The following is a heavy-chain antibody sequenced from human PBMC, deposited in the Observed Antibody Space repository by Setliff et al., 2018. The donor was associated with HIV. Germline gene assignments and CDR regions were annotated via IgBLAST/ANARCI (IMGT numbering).Heavy chain of an antibody. D-gene: IGHD3-22*01. CDR1: GYTFTGYY. CDR3: ARDCYDSSGYIFFPGLPDY. J-gene: IGHJ4*02. CDR2: INPNNGGT. Sequence: GASVKVSCKASGYTFTGYYMHWVRQAPGQGLEWMGWINPNNGGTNYAQKFQGRVTMTRDTSISTAYMELSRLRSDDTDVYYCARDCYDSSGYIFFPGLPDYWGQGTLVTVSS. V-gene: IGHV1-2*02.